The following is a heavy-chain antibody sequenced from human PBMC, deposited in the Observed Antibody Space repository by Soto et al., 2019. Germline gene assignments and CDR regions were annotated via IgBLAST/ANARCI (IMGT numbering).Heavy chain of an antibody. CDR3: ERGYSGSFPYAFDI. J-gene: IGHJ3*02. CDR2: IIPIFGTA. V-gene: IGHV1-69*13. CDR1: GGTFSSYA. Sequence: SVKVPCKASGGTFSSYAISWVRQAPGQGLEWMGGIIPIFGTANYAQKFQGRVTITADESTSTAYMELSSLRSEDTAVYYCERGYSGSFPYAFDIWGKGTRVTVS. D-gene: IGHD1-26*01.